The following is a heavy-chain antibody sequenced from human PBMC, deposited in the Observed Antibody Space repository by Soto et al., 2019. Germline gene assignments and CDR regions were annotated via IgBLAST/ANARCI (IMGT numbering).Heavy chain of an antibody. V-gene: IGHV1-46*01. Sequence: QVQLVQSGAEVKKPGASVKVSCKASGYTFTSYYMHWVRQAPGQGLEWMGIINPSGGNTSYAQKYQVRVTMNRDTSTSTVYMELSSLRSEDTAVYYCARGETKPETLALDYWGKGALVTVAA. CDR2: INPSGGNT. D-gene: IGHD2-8*01. J-gene: IGHJ4*02. CDR1: GYTFTSYY. CDR3: ARGETKPETLALDY.